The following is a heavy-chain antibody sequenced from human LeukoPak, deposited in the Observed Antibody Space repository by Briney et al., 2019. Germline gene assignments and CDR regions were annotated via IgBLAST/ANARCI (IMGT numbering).Heavy chain of an antibody. CDR2: ISGSASDV. CDR3: SRDPRHNDY. V-gene: IGHV3-21*04. Sequence: GGSLRLSCAASGFTFRSFIMNWVRQAPGKGLELLSYISGSASDVNYIDSVRGRFTISRDNAKNSLYLHMNSLTVEDTAVYYCSRDPRHNDYWGQGTLVTVSS. CDR1: GFTFRSFI. J-gene: IGHJ4*02.